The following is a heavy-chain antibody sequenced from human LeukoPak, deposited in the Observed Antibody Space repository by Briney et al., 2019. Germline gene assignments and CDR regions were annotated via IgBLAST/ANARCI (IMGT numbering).Heavy chain of an antibody. D-gene: IGHD5-24*01. J-gene: IGHJ4*02. Sequence: GGSLRLSCAASGVTFSKYAMKGVRQAPGKGLEGGSGISVSGGSAYFTDSARGRFTISRHNPKNTLYLQMISLSAEDTAVYYCAQGLQLWLGFDYWGQGTLVTVSS. CDR2: ISVSGGSA. V-gene: IGHV3-23*01. CDR1: GVTFSKYA. CDR3: AQGLQLWLGFDY.